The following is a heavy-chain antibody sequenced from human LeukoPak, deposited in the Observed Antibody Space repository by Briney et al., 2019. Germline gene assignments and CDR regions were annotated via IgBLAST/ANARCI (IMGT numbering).Heavy chain of an antibody. Sequence: GGTLRLSCAASGFTFSSYSMNWVRQAPGKGLEWVSSISTSSSYINYADSVKGRFTISRDNAKKSLYLQMNSLRADDTALYYCARGASVVPGIDNAFDIWGQGTMVTVSS. CDR1: GFTFSSYS. CDR2: ISTSSSYI. V-gene: IGHV3-21*01. J-gene: IGHJ3*02. D-gene: IGHD6-19*01. CDR3: ARGASVVPGIDNAFDI.